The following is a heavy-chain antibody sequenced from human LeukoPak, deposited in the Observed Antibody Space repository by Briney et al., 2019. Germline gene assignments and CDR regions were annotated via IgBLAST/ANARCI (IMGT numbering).Heavy chain of an antibody. CDR1: GYSFSTYW. J-gene: IGHJ5*02. CDR3: ARPAYSSSLSSHFDP. V-gene: IGHV5-51*01. CDR2: IYPRDSEI. D-gene: IGHD6-13*01. Sequence: GESLKISCEGSGYSFSTYWMAWARQMTGKGLEWMGSIYPRDSEIRYSPSFQGQVTISADNSISTAYLQWSSLKASDTAMYYCARPAYSSSLSSHFDPWGQGTLVTVSS.